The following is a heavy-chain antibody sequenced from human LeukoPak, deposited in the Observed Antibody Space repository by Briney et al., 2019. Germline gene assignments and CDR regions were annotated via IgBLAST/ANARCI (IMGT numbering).Heavy chain of an antibody. CDR3: ARQPPVLRFLEWSYYFDY. V-gene: IGHV4-39*01. J-gene: IGHJ4*02. CDR2: IYYSGST. Sequence: GSLRRSCAASGFTFSSYSMNWVRQAPGKGLEWIGSIYYSGSTYYNPSLKSRVTISVDTSKNQFSLKLSSVTAADTAVYYCARQPPVLRFLEWSYYFDYWGQGTLVTVSS. D-gene: IGHD3-3*01. CDR1: GFTFSSYSMN.